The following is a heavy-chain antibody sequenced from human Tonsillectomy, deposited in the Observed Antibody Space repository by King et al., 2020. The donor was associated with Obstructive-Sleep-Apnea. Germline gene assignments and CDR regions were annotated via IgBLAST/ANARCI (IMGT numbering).Heavy chain of an antibody. CDR3: ASDGAGGGMDV. J-gene: IGHJ6*02. CDR1: GGSISSSSYY. V-gene: IGHV4-39*07. D-gene: IGHD1-26*01. Sequence: QLQESGPGLVKPSETLSLTCTVSGGSISSSSYYWGWIRQPPGKGLEWIGSIYYSGSTYYNPSLKSRVTISVDTSKNQFSLKLSSVTAADTAVYYCASDGAGGGMDVWGQGTTVTVSS. CDR2: IYYSGST.